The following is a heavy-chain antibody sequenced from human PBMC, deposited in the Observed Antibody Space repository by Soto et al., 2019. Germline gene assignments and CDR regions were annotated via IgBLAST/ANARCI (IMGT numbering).Heavy chain of an antibody. J-gene: IGHJ6*02. CDR1: GYTFTSYY. Sequence: ASVKVSCKASGYTFTSYYMHWVRQAPGQGLEWMGIINPSGGSTSYAQKFQGRVTMTRDTSTSTVYMELSSLRSEDTAVYYCARPGIAVAGRYYYYGMDVWGQGATVTVSS. CDR3: ARPGIAVAGRYYYYGMDV. V-gene: IGHV1-46*01. CDR2: INPSGGST. D-gene: IGHD6-19*01.